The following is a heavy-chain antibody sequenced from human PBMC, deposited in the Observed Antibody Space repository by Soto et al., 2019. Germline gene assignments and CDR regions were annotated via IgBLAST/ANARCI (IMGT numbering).Heavy chain of an antibody. CDR1: GFTFTSSA. CDR2: IGVGSGNR. D-gene: IGHD6-13*01. CDR3: ARDRGSSSWCEDY. J-gene: IGHJ4*02. V-gene: IGHV1-58*01. Sequence: SSVKVSWKDSGFTFTSSAVQWVRQARGQRLEWIGWIGVGSGNRHYAQKFQERVTITRDMSTNTAYMELSSLRSEDTAVYYCARDRGSSSWCEDYWGQGTLVTVSS.